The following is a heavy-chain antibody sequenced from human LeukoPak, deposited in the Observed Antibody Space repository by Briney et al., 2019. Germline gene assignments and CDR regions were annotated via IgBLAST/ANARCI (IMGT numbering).Heavy chain of an antibody. CDR3: ASRYYDSSGYYYSYNWFDP. J-gene: IGHJ5*02. D-gene: IGHD3-22*01. Sequence: PSETLSLTCAVYGGSFSGYYWSWIRQPPGKGLEWIGEINHSGSTNYNPSLKSRVSISVDTSKNQFSLKLSSVTAADTAVYYCASRYYDSSGYYYSYNWFDPWGQGTLVTVSS. CDR2: INHSGST. CDR1: GGSFSGYY. V-gene: IGHV4-34*01.